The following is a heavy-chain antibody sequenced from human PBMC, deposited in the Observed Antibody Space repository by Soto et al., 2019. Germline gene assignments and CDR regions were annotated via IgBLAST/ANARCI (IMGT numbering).Heavy chain of an antibody. CDR2: ISYDGSNK. Sequence: WSLILSCEASGFTFSSYAMHWVCQAPVTTPAWVAVISYDGSNKYYADCVKVRLTTSRDNSKNTLYVQMHSLRAVDTAVYYCARDRGIAAAGPRWSDYYYGMDVWGQGTTVTVSS. V-gene: IGHV3-30-3*01. J-gene: IGHJ6*02. CDR1: GFTFSSYA. D-gene: IGHD6-13*01. CDR3: ARDRGIAAAGPRWSDYYYGMDV.